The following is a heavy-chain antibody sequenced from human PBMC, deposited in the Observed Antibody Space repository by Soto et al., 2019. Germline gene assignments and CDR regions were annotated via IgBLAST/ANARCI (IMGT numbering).Heavy chain of an antibody. CDR3: ARKTSYYYDSSGYHWSFDY. CDR1: GGSISSGGYY. Sequence: PSETLPLTYTVSGGSISSGGYYWSWLRQHPGKGLEWLGYIYSSGSTYYNPSLKSRVTISVDTSKNPFSLKLSSVTAADTAVYYCARKTSYYYDSSGYHWSFDYWGLGPLVSVS. J-gene: IGHJ4*02. CDR2: IYSSGST. V-gene: IGHV4-31*03. D-gene: IGHD3-22*01.